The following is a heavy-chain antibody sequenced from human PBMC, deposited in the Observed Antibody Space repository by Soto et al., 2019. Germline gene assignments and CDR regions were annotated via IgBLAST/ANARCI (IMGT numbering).Heavy chain of an antibody. CDR2: INPSGGST. CDR3: PRHIVVLQGGMEV. J-gene: IGHJ6*02. D-gene: IGHD2-2*01. V-gene: IGHV1-46*01. Sequence: ASVKVSCKAAGYTFTGYYMHWVRQAPGQGLEWMGIINPSGGSTSYEQKFQGRVTMTRDTSTSTVYMELSSLRSEDTAVYSCPRHIVVLQGGMEVWCQGNKVNVAS. CDR1: GYTFTGYY.